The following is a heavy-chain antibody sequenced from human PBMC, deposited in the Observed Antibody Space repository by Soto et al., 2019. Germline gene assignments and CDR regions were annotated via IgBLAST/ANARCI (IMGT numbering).Heavy chain of an antibody. Sequence: SETLSLTCAVYGGSFSGYYWSWIRQPPGKGLEWIGEINHSGSTNYNPSLKSRVTISVDTSKNQFSLKLSSVTAADTAVYYCARAGDFWSGYYNHYYYGMDVWGQGTTVTVSS. J-gene: IGHJ6*02. CDR3: ARAGDFWSGYYNHYYYGMDV. D-gene: IGHD3-3*01. CDR1: GGSFSGYY. CDR2: INHSGST. V-gene: IGHV4-34*01.